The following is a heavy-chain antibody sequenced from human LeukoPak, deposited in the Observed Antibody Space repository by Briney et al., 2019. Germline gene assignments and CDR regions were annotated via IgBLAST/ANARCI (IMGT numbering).Heavy chain of an antibody. CDR2: IYYTRST. CDR3: ARVLANCGGDCYLIFDF. Sequence: SQTLSLTCTVSGGSISSGGYCWSWIRQRPGKGLEWFGYIYYTRSTHYTSTLKSRGTISVDTSKNQFSLKLSCVTAADTAVYYCARVLANCGGDCYLIFDFWGQGTLVTVSS. J-gene: IGHJ4*02. D-gene: IGHD2-21*01. V-gene: IGHV4-31*03. CDR1: GGSISSGGYC.